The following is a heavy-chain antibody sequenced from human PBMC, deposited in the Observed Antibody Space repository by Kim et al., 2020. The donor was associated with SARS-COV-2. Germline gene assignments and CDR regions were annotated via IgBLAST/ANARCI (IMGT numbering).Heavy chain of an antibody. CDR1: GGSFSGYY. Sequence: SETLSLTCAVYGGSFSGYYWSWIRQPPGKGLEWIGEINHSGSTNYNPSLKSRVTISVDTSKNQFSLKLSSVTAADTAVYYCARDEKIYCSSTSCYSFGSLVGNYYYYYGMDVWGQGTTVTVSS. J-gene: IGHJ6*02. CDR3: ARDEKIYCSSTSCYSFGSLVGNYYYYYGMDV. D-gene: IGHD2-2*01. V-gene: IGHV4-34*01. CDR2: INHSGST.